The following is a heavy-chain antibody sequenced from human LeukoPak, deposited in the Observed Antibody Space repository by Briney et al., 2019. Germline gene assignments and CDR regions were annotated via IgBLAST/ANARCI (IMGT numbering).Heavy chain of an antibody. V-gene: IGHV3-7*03. CDR3: ARVGYCSGGSCYVPFDY. Sequence: GGSLRLSCAASGFTFSSYWMSWVRQAPGKRLEWVANINQDGSEKYYVDSVKGRFTISRDNAKNSLYLQMSSLRAEDTAVYYCARVGYCSGGSCYVPFDYWGQGTLVTASS. D-gene: IGHD2-15*01. CDR2: INQDGSEK. J-gene: IGHJ4*02. CDR1: GFTFSSYW.